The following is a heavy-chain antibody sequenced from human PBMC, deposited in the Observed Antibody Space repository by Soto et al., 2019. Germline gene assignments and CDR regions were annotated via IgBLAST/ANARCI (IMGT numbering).Heavy chain of an antibody. D-gene: IGHD3-10*01. CDR3: ARVYGSGSYIAFDI. V-gene: IGHV1-18*01. CDR2: ISAFNGNT. CDR1: GYTFTQYG. Sequence: QVQLVQSGAEGKKPGASVKVSCKASGYTFTQYGISWVRQAPGQGLAWMGWISAFNGNTTYVENFQDRVTMTTDTSTNTSYMELRSLRSDDTAMYYCARVYGSGSYIAFDIWGQGTMVTVSS. J-gene: IGHJ3*02.